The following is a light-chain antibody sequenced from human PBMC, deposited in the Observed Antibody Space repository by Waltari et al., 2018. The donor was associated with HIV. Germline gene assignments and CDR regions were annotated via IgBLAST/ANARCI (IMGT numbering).Light chain of an antibody. V-gene: IGLV2-14*01. CDR3: SSYTSSSTTV. CDR1: SSAVGSYSY. J-gene: IGLJ2*01. Sequence: QSALTQPASVSGSPGQSLTISCTGTSSAVGSYSYVSWYQQYPGKAPKLMIYEVSNRPSGVSNRFSGSKSGNTASLTISGVQPEDESDYYCSSYTSSSTTVFGGGTKLTVL. CDR2: EVS.